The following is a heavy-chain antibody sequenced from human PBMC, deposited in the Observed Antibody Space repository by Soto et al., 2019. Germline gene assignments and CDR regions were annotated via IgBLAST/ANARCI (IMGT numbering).Heavy chain of an antibody. CDR3: AKESYYDSSDYNAFDI. V-gene: IGHV3-30*18. D-gene: IGHD3-22*01. CDR2: ISYDGSDK. J-gene: IGHJ3*02. CDR1: GFTLSTYG. Sequence: PGGSLRLSCAGSGFTLSTYGMHWVRQAPGKGLEWVAVISYDGSDKYYADSVKGRFTISRDSSKNMLYVQMNSLRAEDTAIYYCAKESYYDSSDYNAFDIWGQGTMVTVSS.